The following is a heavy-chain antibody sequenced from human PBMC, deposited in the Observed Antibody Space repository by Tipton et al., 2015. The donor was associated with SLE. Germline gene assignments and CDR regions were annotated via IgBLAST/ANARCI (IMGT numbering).Heavy chain of an antibody. CDR1: GYTFTSYG. V-gene: IGHV1-18*01. D-gene: IGHD3-10*01. Sequence: QVQLVQSGAEVKKPGASVKVSCKASGYTFTSYGISWVRQAPGQGLEWMGWISTYNGNTHYAQNLQGRVTMTTYTSTSTAYMELRSLRSDDTAVYYRAREVYSGSYYYYYGMDVWGQGTTVTISS. CDR3: AREVYSGSYYYYYGMDV. J-gene: IGHJ6*02. CDR2: ISTYNGNT.